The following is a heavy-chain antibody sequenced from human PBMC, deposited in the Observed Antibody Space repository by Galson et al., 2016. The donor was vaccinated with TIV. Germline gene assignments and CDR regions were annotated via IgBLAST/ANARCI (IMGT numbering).Heavy chain of an antibody. Sequence: SLRLSCAASGFTFSSWHMDWVRQAPGEGLEWISFITYTSATIYYADSVKGRFTVSRHNAKNSLYLQMNSLRADDTAVYYCARPGNYDGDRRGAFDLWGQGTMVTVSP. CDR2: ITYTSATI. CDR1: GFTFSSWH. D-gene: IGHD4-23*01. V-gene: IGHV3-48*04. J-gene: IGHJ3*01. CDR3: ARPGNYDGDRRGAFDL.